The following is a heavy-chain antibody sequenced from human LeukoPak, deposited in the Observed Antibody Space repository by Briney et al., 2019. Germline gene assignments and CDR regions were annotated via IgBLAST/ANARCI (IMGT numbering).Heavy chain of an antibody. CDR2: IWYDGSNK. D-gene: IGHD2-2*02. J-gene: IGHJ4*02. Sequence: GGSLRLSCAASGFTFSSYGMHWVRQAPGKGLEWVAVIWYDGSNKYYADSVKGRFTNSRDNSKNTLYLQMNSLRAEDTAVYYCARQNHCSSTSRYTDTLIDYWGQGTLVTVSS. V-gene: IGHV3-33*01. CDR1: GFTFSSYG. CDR3: ARQNHCSSTSRYTDTLIDY.